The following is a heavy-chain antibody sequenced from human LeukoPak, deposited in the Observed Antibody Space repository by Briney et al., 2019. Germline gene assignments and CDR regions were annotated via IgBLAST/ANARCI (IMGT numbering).Heavy chain of an antibody. D-gene: IGHD4-17*01. CDR1: GFTFSSYA. CDR2: ISSSSSYI. Sequence: GGSLRLSCAASGFTFSSYAMSWVRQAPGKGLEWVSSISSSSSYIYYADSVKGRFTISRDNAKNSLYLQMNSLRAEDTAVYYCARGTYGDFDYWGQGTLVTVSS. J-gene: IGHJ4*02. V-gene: IGHV3-21*01. CDR3: ARGTYGDFDY.